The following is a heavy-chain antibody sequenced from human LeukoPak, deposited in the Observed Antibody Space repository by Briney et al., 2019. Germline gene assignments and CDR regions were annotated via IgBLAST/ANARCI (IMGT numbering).Heavy chain of an antibody. Sequence: PRASVKVSCKASGYTFTSYYMHWVRQAPGQGLEWMGIINPSGGSTSYAQKFQGRVTMTRDMSTSTVYMELSSLRSEDTAVYYCARVHDSSGYYSHYFDYWGQGTLVTVSS. CDR3: ARVHDSSGYYSHYFDY. V-gene: IGHV1-46*01. J-gene: IGHJ4*02. CDR1: GYTFTSYY. CDR2: INPSGGST. D-gene: IGHD3-22*01.